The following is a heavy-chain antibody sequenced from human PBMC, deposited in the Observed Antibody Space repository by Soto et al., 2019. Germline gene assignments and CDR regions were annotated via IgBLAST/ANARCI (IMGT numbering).Heavy chain of an antibody. CDR2: TSSSSSYI. CDR3: ARDYSSSWDYYYGMDV. J-gene: IGHJ6*02. CDR1: GFTSSSYS. Sequence: PGGSLRLSCAASGFTSSSYSMNWVRQAPGKGLEWVSSTSSSSSYIYYADSVKGRFTISRDNAKNSLYLQMNSLRAEDTAVYYCARDYSSSWDYYYGMDVWGQGTTVTVSS. D-gene: IGHD6-13*01. V-gene: IGHV3-21*01.